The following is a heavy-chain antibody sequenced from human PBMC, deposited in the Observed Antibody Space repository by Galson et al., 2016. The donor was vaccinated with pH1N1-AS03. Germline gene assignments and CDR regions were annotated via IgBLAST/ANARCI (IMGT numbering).Heavy chain of an antibody. Sequence: ETLSLTCTVSGGSISNYCWSWIRQPPGKGLEWIGYVYDSGNTHYNPSLKSRVAMSVDTSKNQFSLTLMSVTTADTAVYYCTRSYYRDYGDPPGGYWGQGTLVTVSS. V-gene: IGHV4-59*01. J-gene: IGHJ4*02. D-gene: IGHD4-17*01. CDR3: TRSYYRDYGDPPGGY. CDR2: VYDSGNT. CDR1: GGSISNYC.